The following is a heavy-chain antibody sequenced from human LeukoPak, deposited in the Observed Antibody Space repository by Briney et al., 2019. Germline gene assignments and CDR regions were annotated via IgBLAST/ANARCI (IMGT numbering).Heavy chain of an antibody. V-gene: IGHV3-33*01. CDR3: ARGGQQLPMNGFDY. Sequence: GGSLRLSCAASGFTFSSYSMHWVRQAPGKGLEWVAVIWYDGSNKYYADSVKGRFTISRDNSKNTLYLQMNSLRAEDTAVYYCARGGQQLPMNGFDYWGQGTLVTVSS. CDR1: GFTFSSYS. CDR2: IWYDGSNK. D-gene: IGHD6-13*01. J-gene: IGHJ4*02.